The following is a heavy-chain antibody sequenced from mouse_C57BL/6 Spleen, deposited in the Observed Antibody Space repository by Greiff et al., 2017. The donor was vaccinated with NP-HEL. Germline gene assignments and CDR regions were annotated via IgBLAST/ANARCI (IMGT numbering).Heavy chain of an antibody. V-gene: IGHV1-47*01. D-gene: IGHD2-3*01. CDR1: GYTFTTYP. Sequence: VKLQESGAELVKPGASVKMSCKASGYTFTTYPIEWMKQNHGKSLEWIGNFHPYNDDTKYNEKFKGKATLTVEKSSSTVYLELSRLTSDDSAVYYCARGSIYDGYPFAYWGQGTLVTVSA. J-gene: IGHJ3*01. CDR3: ARGSIYDGYPFAY. CDR2: FHPYNDDT.